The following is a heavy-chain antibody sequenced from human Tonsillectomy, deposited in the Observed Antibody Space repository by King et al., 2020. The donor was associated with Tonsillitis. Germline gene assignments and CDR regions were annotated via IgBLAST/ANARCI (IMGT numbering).Heavy chain of an antibody. Sequence: QLQESGPGLVKPSETLSLTCTVSGGSISSSSYYWGWIRQPPGKGLEWIGSIYYSGSTYYNPSLKSRVTISVDTSKNQFSLKLSSVTAADTAVYYCARDNDYVFRDWYFALWGRGTLVTVSS. V-gene: IGHV4-39*07. CDR1: GGSISSSSYY. D-gene: IGHD4-17*01. J-gene: IGHJ2*01. CDR3: ARDNDYVFRDWYFAL. CDR2: IYYSGST.